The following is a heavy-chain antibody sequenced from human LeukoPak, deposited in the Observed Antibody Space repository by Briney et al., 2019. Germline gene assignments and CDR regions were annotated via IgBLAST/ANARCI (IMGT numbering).Heavy chain of an antibody. Sequence: ASVKVSCKASGYTFTGYYMHWVRQAPGQGPEWMGIINPSGGSTSYAQKFQGRVTMTRDTSTSTVYMELSSLRSEDTAVYYCARDGVCYGSGSSYYYYGMDVWGQGTTVTVSS. CDR3: ARDGVCYGSGSSYYYYGMDV. J-gene: IGHJ6*02. CDR1: GYTFTGYY. V-gene: IGHV1-46*01. D-gene: IGHD3-10*01. CDR2: INPSGGST.